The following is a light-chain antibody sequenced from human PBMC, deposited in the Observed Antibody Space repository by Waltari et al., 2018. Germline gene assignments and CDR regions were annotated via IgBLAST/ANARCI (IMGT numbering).Light chain of an antibody. CDR2: GAS. Sequence: EIVLTQSPGTLSLSPGERATLSCRASQSVGRSLAWYQQKPGQPPRLLTYGASNRATGIPDRFSGSGSGTDFSLTISRLEPEDFSVYYCQHYVRLPVTFGQGTRVEIK. V-gene: IGKV3-20*01. J-gene: IGKJ1*01. CDR1: QSVGRS. CDR3: QHYVRLPVT.